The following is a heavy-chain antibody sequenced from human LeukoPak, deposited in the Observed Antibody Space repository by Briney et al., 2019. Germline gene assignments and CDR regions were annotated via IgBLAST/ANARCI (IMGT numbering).Heavy chain of an antibody. CDR3: ARSKYYYDSSGYYPAGY. Sequence: PGGSLRLSCAASGFTFSSYAMNWVRQAPGKGLEWVSAISGSGGSTYYADSVKGRFTISRDNSKNTLYLQMNSLRAEDTAVYYCARSKYYYDSSGYYPAGYWGQGTLVTVSS. J-gene: IGHJ4*02. V-gene: IGHV3-23*01. CDR1: GFTFSSYA. CDR2: ISGSGGST. D-gene: IGHD3-22*01.